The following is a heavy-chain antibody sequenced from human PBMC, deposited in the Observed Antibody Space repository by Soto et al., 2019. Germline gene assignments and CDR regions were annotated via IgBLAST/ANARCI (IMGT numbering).Heavy chain of an antibody. CDR1: GFTFTSSA. D-gene: IGHD1-26*01. V-gene: IGHV1-58*02. CDR3: ARARYSGFDS. Sequence: SVKVSSKASGFTFTSSAMQGVRQARGQRLEWIGWIVVGSGNTNYAQKFQERVTISRENAKNSLYLQMNSLRAGDTAVYYCARARYSGFDSWGQGTLVTVSS. CDR2: IVVGSGNT. J-gene: IGHJ5*01.